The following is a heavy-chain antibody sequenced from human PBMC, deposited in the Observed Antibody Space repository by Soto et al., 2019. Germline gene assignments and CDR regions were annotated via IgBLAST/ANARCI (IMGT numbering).Heavy chain of an antibody. CDR3: ARGPDIVIRD. Sequence: EVQLVESGGGLVQPGGSLRLSCAASGFTVRSNFMNWVRQAPGKGLEWVATIYAGGTTYYADSVKGRFTISKDTSKNTLFLQMDSLRVEDTPMYHEARGPDIVIRDWGQGTLVTVSS. CDR2: IYAGGTT. V-gene: IGHV3-66*01. CDR1: GFTVRSNF. J-gene: IGHJ4*02. D-gene: IGHD2-8*01.